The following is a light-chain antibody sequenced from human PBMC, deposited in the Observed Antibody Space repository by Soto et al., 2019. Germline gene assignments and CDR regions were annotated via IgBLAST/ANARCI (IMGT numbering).Light chain of an antibody. V-gene: IGKV3-20*01. Sequence: ELVWTKSPGTLSLSPGDGATLSCRARQSVISTYLAWSQLRPGQAHRLLIYGPSNRASGVPDRFSGSGSGTDFTLIISRLWPEDFAVYDCHQYGSSLTCKFGQGTKLDI. J-gene: IGKJ1*01. CDR3: HQYGSSLTCK. CDR1: QSVISTY. CDR2: GPS.